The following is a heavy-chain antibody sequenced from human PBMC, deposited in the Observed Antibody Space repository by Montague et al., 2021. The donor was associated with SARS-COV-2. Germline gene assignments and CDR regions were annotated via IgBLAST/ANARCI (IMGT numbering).Heavy chain of an antibody. CDR3: ARDSLFRSGYSSGWPDY. D-gene: IGHD6-19*01. V-gene: IGHV3-48*03. CDR2: ISSSGSTI. J-gene: IGHJ4*02. CDR1: GFTFSSYE. Sequence: SLRLSCAASGFTFSSYEMNWVRQAPGKGLEWVSYISSSGSTIYYAGSVKGRFTISRDNAKNSLYLQMNSLRAEDTAVYYCARDSLFRSGYSSGWPDYWGQGTLVTVSS.